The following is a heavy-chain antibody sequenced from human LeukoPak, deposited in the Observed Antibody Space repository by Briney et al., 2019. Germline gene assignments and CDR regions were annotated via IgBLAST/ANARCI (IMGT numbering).Heavy chain of an antibody. V-gene: IGHV3-74*01. CDR3: VIDDPVYVFYY. CDR2: IKEDGTYR. D-gene: IGHD3-10*02. Sequence: PGGSLRLSCAASGFTFSGHWMNWVRHAPGEGLVWVARIKEDGTYRDYGDSVKGRFTISRDNAKNTLYLQMNSLRVEDTARYYCVIDDPVYVFYYSGPGTVVTASS. J-gene: IGHJ4*02. CDR1: GFTFSGHW.